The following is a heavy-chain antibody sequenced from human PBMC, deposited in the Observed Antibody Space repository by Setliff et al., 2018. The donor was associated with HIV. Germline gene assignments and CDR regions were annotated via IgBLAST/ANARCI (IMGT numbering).Heavy chain of an antibody. D-gene: IGHD5-12*01. Sequence: SVKVSCKASGGTFSSYAISWVRQAPGQGLEWMGGIIPIFGTANYAQKFQGRVTITADESTSTVYMELSSLRSEDTAVYYCARDLDSAYDKTLDYWGQGTLVTVSS. CDR1: GGTFSSYA. CDR2: IIPIFGTA. CDR3: ARDLDSAYDKTLDY. V-gene: IGHV1-69*13. J-gene: IGHJ4*01.